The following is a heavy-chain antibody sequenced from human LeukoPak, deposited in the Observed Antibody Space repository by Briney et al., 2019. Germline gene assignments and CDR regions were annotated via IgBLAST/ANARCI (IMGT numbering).Heavy chain of an antibody. CDR2: IYYSGST. V-gene: IGHV4-39*07. CDR3: ARDRYDSSGYGLYYFDY. CDR1: GGSISSSSYY. D-gene: IGHD3-22*01. J-gene: IGHJ4*02. Sequence: SETLSLTCTVSGGSISSSSYYWGWIRQPPGTGLEWIGSIYYSGSTYYNPSLKSRVTISVDTPKNQFSLKLSSVTAADTAVYYCARDRYDSSGYGLYYFDYWGQGTLVTVSS.